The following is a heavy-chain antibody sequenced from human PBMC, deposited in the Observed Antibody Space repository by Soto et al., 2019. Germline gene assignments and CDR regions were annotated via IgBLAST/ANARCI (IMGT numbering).Heavy chain of an antibody. D-gene: IGHD5-12*01. Sequence: QVQLVQSGAEVKKPGSSVRVSCKASGGTLNNYAINWVRQAPGQGLEWMGGILPVSAPPDYAQKFQRRVSITADHSTSTVYIVLSRLKSDDTAVYFCATGSNYEVSNSFWCQGTLVTVSS. CDR2: ILPVSAPP. CDR1: GGTLNNYA. J-gene: IGHJ4*02. V-gene: IGHV1-69*01. CDR3: ATGSNYEVSNSF.